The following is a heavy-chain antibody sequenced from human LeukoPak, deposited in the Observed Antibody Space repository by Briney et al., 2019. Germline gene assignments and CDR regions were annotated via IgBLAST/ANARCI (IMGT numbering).Heavy chain of an antibody. CDR1: GYTFTSYY. J-gene: IGHJ6*02. Sequence: GASVKVSCKASGYTFTSYYMHWVRQAPGQGLEWMGIINPSGGSTSYAQKFQGRVTMTEDTSTDTAYMELSSLRSEDTAVYYCATAPVLYSSRDYGMDVWGQGTTVTVSS. CDR2: INPSGGST. CDR3: ATAPVLYSSRDYGMDV. V-gene: IGHV1-46*01. D-gene: IGHD6-13*01.